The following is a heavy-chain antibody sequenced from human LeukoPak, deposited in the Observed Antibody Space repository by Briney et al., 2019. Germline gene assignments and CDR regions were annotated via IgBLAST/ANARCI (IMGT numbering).Heavy chain of an antibody. CDR2: IWYDGSNQ. Sequence: GGSLRLSCAASGFTFNYAWMSWVRQAPGKGLEWVAVIWYDGSNQYYVDSVKGRFTVSRDNAKNTLYLQMNSLRAEDTAVYYCATDRNSGKYYDYWGQGTLVTVSS. V-gene: IGHV3-33*08. J-gene: IGHJ4*02. CDR3: ATDRNSGKYYDY. CDR1: GFTFNYAW. D-gene: IGHD1-26*01.